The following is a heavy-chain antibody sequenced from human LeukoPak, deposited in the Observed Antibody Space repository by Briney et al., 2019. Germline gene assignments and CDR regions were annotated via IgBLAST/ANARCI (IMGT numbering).Heavy chain of an antibody. Sequence: ASVKVSCKASGYTFTSHDINWVRQATGQGVEWRGWMNPNSGNTGYAQKFQGRATITRNNSISTVYMELSSLRSEDTAVYYCARRLGLRWDLQAFDIWGQGTMVTVPS. CDR3: ARRLGLRWDLQAFDI. V-gene: IGHV1-8*03. J-gene: IGHJ3*02. D-gene: IGHD4-23*01. CDR1: GYTFTSHD. CDR2: MNPNSGNT.